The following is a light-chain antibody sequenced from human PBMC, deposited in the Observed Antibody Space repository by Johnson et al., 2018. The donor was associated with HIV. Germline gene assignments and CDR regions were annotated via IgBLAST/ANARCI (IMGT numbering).Light chain of an antibody. V-gene: IGLV1-51*02. J-gene: IGLJ1*01. CDR2: ENN. CDR1: SSNIGNNY. CDR3: GTWDSSLCAYV. Sequence: QSVLTQPPSVSAAPGQKVTISCSGSSSNIGNNYVSWYQQLPGTAPKLLIYENNKRPSGIPDRFSGSKSGTSATMGITGLQTGDEADYYCGTWDSSLCAYVFGTGTKGTVL.